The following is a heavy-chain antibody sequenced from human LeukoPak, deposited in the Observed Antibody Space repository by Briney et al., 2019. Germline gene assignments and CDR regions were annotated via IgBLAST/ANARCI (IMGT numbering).Heavy chain of an antibody. Sequence: GGSLRLTCAASGFSLSPSWMHWVRQAPGKGLEWVSRIKNDGSWINYADSVKGRFTVSRDNAKNTLNLQMNSLRAEDTAVYFCARDGSAYNLDYWGQGVLVTVSS. CDR1: GFSLSPSW. CDR2: IKNDGSWI. J-gene: IGHJ4*02. V-gene: IGHV3-74*01. D-gene: IGHD3-16*01. CDR3: ARDGSAYNLDY.